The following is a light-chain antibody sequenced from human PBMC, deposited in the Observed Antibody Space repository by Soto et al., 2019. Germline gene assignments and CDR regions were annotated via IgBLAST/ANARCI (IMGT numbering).Light chain of an antibody. CDR1: SSDVGGYNY. Sequence: QSALTKPPSASGSPGQSVTISCTGTSSDVGGYNYVSWYQQHPGKAPKLMIYEVSKRPSGVSNRFSGSKSGNTASLTISGLQAEDEADYYCCSYAGSSTYVFGTGTKVTVL. V-gene: IGLV2-23*02. J-gene: IGLJ1*01. CDR2: EVS. CDR3: CSYAGSSTYV.